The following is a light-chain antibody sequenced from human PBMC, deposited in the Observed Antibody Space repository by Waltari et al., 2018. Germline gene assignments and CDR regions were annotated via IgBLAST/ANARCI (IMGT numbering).Light chain of an antibody. Sequence: SYVLTQPPSVSVAPGQTASVTCTGSNIGSKSVHWYQQRPGQAPVLVVSEDRDRPSVIPDRVSGSKSGHTATLSISGVEAGDEADFYCQVRGGADDFWVFGGGTRLTVL. J-gene: IGLJ3*02. V-gene: IGLV3-21*02. CDR3: QVRGGADDFWV. CDR1: NIGSKS. CDR2: EDR.